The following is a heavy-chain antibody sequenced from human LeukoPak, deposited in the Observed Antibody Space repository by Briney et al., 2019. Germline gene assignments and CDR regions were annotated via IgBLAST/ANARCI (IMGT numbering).Heavy chain of an antibody. CDR3: ALMSSYGDSGY. Sequence: GGSLRLSCEASGFTFRNFALSWVRQAPGKGPEWVSAITDNGGRTDYADSVKGRFTTSRDNSNNMLHLQMNSLRAEDTAQYYCALMSSYGDSGYWGQGTLVTVSS. J-gene: IGHJ4*02. CDR2: ITDNGGRT. CDR1: GFTFRNFA. D-gene: IGHD4-17*01. V-gene: IGHV3-23*01.